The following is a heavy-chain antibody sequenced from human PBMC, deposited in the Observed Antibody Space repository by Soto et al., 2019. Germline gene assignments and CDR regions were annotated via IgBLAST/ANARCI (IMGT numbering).Heavy chain of an antibody. Sequence: DVQLLESGGGLVQPGGSLRLSCAASGFTFGNYGINWVRQAPGKGLEWVSGISGGGGSTYYADSVKGRFTVFRDPSMYLVFLELNTLRAEDTAVYYCAKAFIVVVTALRPDVAFDVCGEGTVVTVSS. CDR1: GFTFGNYG. CDR2: ISGGGGST. CDR3: AKAFIVVVTALRPDVAFDV. V-gene: IGHV3-23*01. J-gene: IGHJ3*01. D-gene: IGHD2-21*02.